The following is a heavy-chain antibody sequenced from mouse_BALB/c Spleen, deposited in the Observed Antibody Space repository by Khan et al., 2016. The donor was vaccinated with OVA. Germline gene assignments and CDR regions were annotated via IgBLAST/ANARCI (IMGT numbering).Heavy chain of an antibody. CDR1: GYSITSDYV. V-gene: IGHV3-2*02. CDR3: ARVYGGDFDY. D-gene: IGHD1-1*01. Sequence: QLEESGPGLVKPSQSLYLTCTVTGYSITSDYVWNWIRQFPGNKLEWMGFISYSGNTNYNPYLKSRISITRDTSKNHFFLQLNSVTTEDTATYYCARVYGGDFDYWGQGTTLTVSS. CDR2: ISYSGNT. J-gene: IGHJ2*01.